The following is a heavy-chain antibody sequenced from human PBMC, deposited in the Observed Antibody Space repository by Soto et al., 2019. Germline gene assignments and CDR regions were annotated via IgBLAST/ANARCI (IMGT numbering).Heavy chain of an antibody. V-gene: IGHV3-23*01. D-gene: IGHD5-12*01. CDR1: GFTFSSYA. CDR3: AKDTRGYSGYGRNY. CDR2: ISGSGGST. Sequence: GGSLRLSCAASGFTFSSYAMSWVRQAPGKGLEWVSAISGSGGSTYYADSVEGRFTISRDNSKNTLYLQMNSLRAEDTAVYYCAKDTRGYSGYGRNYWGQGTLVTVSS. J-gene: IGHJ4*02.